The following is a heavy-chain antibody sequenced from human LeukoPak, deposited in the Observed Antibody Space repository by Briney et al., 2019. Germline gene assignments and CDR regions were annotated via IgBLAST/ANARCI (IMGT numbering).Heavy chain of an antibody. V-gene: IGHV4-61*08. D-gene: IGHD1-26*01. CDR1: GGSISSGGYY. CDR2: IYYSGST. CDR3: ARDPMVVGATTGSDY. J-gene: IGHJ4*02. Sequence: SSETLSLTCTVFGGSISSGGYYWSWIRQHPGKGLEWIGYIYYSGSTNYNPSLKSRVTISVDTSKNQFSLKLSSVTAADTAVYYCARDPMVVGATTGSDYWGQGTLVTVSS.